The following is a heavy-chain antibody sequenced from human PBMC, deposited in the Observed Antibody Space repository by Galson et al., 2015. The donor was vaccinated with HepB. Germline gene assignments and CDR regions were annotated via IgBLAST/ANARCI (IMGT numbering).Heavy chain of an antibody. D-gene: IGHD2-15*01. J-gene: IGHJ4*02. V-gene: IGHV3-9*01. Sequence: SLRLSCAASGFTFDDYAMHWVRQAPGKGLEWVSGISWNSGSIGYADSVKGRFTISRDNAKNSLYLQMNSLRAEDTALYCCAKDITATPYYFDYWGQGTLVTVSS. CDR1: GFTFDDYA. CDR2: ISWNSGSI. CDR3: AKDITATPYYFDY.